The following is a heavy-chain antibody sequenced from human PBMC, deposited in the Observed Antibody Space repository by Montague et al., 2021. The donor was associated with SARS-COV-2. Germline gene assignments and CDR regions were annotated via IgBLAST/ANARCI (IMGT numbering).Heavy chain of an antibody. CDR1: GGSLSGYY. V-gene: IGHV4-34*01. CDR3: ARGADYDFWSGYLRYKWFDP. CDR2: INHSGNT. D-gene: IGHD3-3*01. J-gene: IGHJ5*02. Sequence: SETLSLTCAVYGGSLSGYYWAWIRQTPGKGLEWNGEINHSGNTNYKPSLKSRLAISVDTSKKQFSLKLSSVTTADTAVYYYARGADYDFWSGYLRYKWFDPWGRGTPVTVSS.